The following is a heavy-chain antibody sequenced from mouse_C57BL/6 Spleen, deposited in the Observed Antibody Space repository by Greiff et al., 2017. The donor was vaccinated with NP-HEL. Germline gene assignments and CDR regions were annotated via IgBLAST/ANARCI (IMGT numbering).Heavy chain of an antibody. CDR1: GFTFSNYW. V-gene: IGHV6-3*01. CDR2: IRLKSDNYAT. CDR3: TAGSSSYAMDY. J-gene: IGHJ4*01. Sequence: EVMLVESGGGLVQPGGSMKLSCVASGFTFSNYWMNWVRQSPEKGLEWVAQIRLKSDNYATHYAESVKGRFTISRDDSKSSVYLQMNNLRAEDTGIYYCTAGSSSYAMDYWGQGTSVTVSS. D-gene: IGHD1-1*01.